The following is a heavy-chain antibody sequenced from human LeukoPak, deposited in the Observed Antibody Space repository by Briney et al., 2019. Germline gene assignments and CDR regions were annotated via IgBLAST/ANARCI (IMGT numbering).Heavy chain of an antibody. D-gene: IGHD1-26*01. CDR1: GGSISSYF. J-gene: IGHJ4*02. CDR2: IYYSGST. V-gene: IGHV4-59*08. Sequence: NSSETLSLTCTVSGGSISSYFWSWIRQPPGKGLEWIGYIYYSGSTNYNPSLKSRVTISVDTSKNQFSLKLSSVTAADTAVYYCARLLGATSNVDYWGQGTLVTVSS. CDR3: ARLLGATSNVDY.